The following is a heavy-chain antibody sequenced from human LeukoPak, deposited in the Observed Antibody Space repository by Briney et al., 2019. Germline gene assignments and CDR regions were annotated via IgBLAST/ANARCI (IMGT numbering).Heavy chain of an antibody. CDR1: GFTFDDYG. D-gene: IGHD3-22*01. V-gene: IGHV3-20*04. J-gene: IGHJ4*02. CDR2: ITWNGGST. CDR3: ASTFYSDSSGYYGNY. Sequence: GGSLRLSCAASGFTFDDYGMNWVRQAPVKGLEWVSGITWNGGSTGYADPVKGRFTISRDNAKNSLYLQMNSLRAEDTAFYYCASTFYSDSSGYYGNYWGQGTLVTVSS.